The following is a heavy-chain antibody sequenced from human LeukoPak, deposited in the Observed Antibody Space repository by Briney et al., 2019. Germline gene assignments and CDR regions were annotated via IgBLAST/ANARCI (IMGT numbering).Heavy chain of an antibody. CDR2: INPNSGGT. V-gene: IGHV1-2*02. CDR3: ARGFAEEGTTTGAFDI. Sequence: ASVKVSRKASVYTFSGYYVHWVRQAPGQALEWMGWINPNSGGTNYAQKFQGRVTMTRDTSISTAYMELRRLGSDDTAVYYCARGFAEEGTTTGAFDIWGHGTMVTVSS. CDR1: VYTFSGYY. J-gene: IGHJ3*02. D-gene: IGHD1-7*01.